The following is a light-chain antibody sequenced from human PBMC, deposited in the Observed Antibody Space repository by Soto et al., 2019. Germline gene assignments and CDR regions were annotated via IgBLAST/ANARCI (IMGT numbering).Light chain of an antibody. Sequence: SYELTQPLSVSVALGQTARITCGGNNIGSKSVHWYQQTPGQAPVLVIYSDVNRPSGIPERFSGSNSGNTATLTISRAQAGDEADFYCQVWDSSTVVFGGGTQLTVL. V-gene: IGLV3-9*01. CDR1: NIGSKS. J-gene: IGLJ2*01. CDR2: SDV. CDR3: QVWDSSTVV.